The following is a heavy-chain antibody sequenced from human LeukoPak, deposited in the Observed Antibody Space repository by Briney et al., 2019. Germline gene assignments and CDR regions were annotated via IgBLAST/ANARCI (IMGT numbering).Heavy chain of an antibody. J-gene: IGHJ4*02. Sequence: GESLKISCKGSGYTFTNHWISGVRQMPGKGLEWMGKIDPSDSYTNYSPSFQGHVTISADKSISTAYLQWSSLKASDTAMYYCARTPDSDSGYDYFDYWGQGTLVTVSS. V-gene: IGHV5-10-1*01. CDR1: GYTFTNHW. CDR2: IDPSDSYT. CDR3: ARTPDSDSGYDYFDY. D-gene: IGHD5-12*01.